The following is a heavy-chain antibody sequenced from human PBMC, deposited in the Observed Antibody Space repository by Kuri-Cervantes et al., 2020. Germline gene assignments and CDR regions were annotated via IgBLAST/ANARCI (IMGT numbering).Heavy chain of an antibody. V-gene: IGHV3-30*03. CDR3: ARVVIIADAFDI. CDR1: GFTFSSYW. CDR2: IPYDGRND. Sequence: GESLKISCEASGFTFSSYWMSWVRQAPGKGLEWVAIIPYDGRNDYYADSVKGRFTISRDNSKNTLYLQMNSLIAEDTAVYYCARVVIIADAFDIWGQGTMVTVSS. J-gene: IGHJ3*02. D-gene: IGHD2-21*01.